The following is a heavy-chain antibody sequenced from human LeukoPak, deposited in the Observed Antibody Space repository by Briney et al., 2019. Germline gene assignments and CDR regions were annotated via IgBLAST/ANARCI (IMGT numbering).Heavy chain of an antibody. J-gene: IGHJ3*02. CDR3: ARVEWYAMEDAFDI. CDR1: GFTFSSYW. CDR2: INSDGSST. Sequence: GGSLRLSCAASGFTFSSYWMHWVRQAPGKGLVWVSRINSDGSSTSYADSVKGRFTISRDNAKNTLYLQMNSLRAGDTAVYYCARVEWYAMEDAFDIWGQGKMVTVSS. V-gene: IGHV3-74*01. D-gene: IGHD3-3*01.